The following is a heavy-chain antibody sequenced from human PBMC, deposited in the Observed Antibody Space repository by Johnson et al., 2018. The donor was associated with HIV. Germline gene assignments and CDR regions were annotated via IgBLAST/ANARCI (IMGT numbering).Heavy chain of an antibody. D-gene: IGHD1-26*01. CDR1: GFTFSSYA. Sequence: QVQLVESGGGVVQPGRSLRLSCAASGFTFSSYAMHWVRQAPGKGLEWVAVISYDGSNKYYADSVKGRITITSENSKNTLYLQMNNLRAEDTAVYYCARSLPDPHPEWELRAVYAFDIWSQGTMVTVSS. CDR3: ARSLPDPHPEWELRAVYAFDI. CDR2: ISYDGSNK. J-gene: IGHJ3*02. V-gene: IGHV3-30*04.